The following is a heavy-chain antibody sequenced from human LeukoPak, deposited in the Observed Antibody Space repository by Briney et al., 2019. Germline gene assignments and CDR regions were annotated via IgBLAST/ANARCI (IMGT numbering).Heavy chain of an antibody. CDR2: INPNSGGT. CDR1: GYTFTGYY. J-gene: IGHJ4*02. V-gene: IGHV1-2*02. Sequence: ASVRVSCKASGYTFTGYYMHWVRQAPGQGLEWMGWINPNSGGTNYAQKFQGRVTMTWDTSIRTAYMGLSSLRSDDSAVYYCARGRAVNAPADWVQETLVTVSS. CDR3: ARGRAVNAPAD. D-gene: IGHD6-19*01.